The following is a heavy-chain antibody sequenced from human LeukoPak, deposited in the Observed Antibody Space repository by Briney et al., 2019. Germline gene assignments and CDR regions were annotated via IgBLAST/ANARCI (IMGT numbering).Heavy chain of an antibody. Sequence: GGSLRLSCAASGFTFSGYAMSWVRQAPGKGLEWVSAISGSGGSTYYADSVKGRFTISRDSSKNTLYLQMNSLRAEDTAVYYCAKGRTVRGVIITQKYYFDYWGQGTLVTVSS. D-gene: IGHD3-10*01. J-gene: IGHJ4*02. V-gene: IGHV3-23*01. CDR3: AKGRTVRGVIITQKYYFDY. CDR2: ISGSGGST. CDR1: GFTFSGYA.